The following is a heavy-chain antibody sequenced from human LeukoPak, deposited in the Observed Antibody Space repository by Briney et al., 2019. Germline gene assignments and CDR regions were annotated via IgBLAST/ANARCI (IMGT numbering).Heavy chain of an antibody. CDR2: MNPNSGNT. V-gene: IGHV1-8*03. J-gene: IGHJ3*02. CDR1: GYTFTSYD. D-gene: IGHD2-2*02. Sequence: ASVKVSCKASGYTFTSYDINWVRQATGQGLEWMGWMNPNSGNTGYAQKFQGRVTITRNTSISTAYMELSSLRSEDTAVYYCARPGYCSSTSCYTEGAFDIWGQGTMVTVSS. CDR3: ARPGYCSSTSCYTEGAFDI.